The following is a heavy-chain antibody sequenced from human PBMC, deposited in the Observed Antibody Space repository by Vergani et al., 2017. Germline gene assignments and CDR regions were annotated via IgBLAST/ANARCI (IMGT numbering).Heavy chain of an antibody. J-gene: IGHJ2*01. CDR1: GFTFDDYA. CDR3: VKDIAASGNYWYFDL. Sequence: EVQLVESGGGLVQPGRSLRLSCAASGFTFDDYAMHLVRQAPGKGLEGVSGINWNSDSIAYADSVKGRFTISRDNAKNSLDLQMNSLRAEDTALYYCVKDIAASGNYWYFDLWGCGTLVTVSS. CDR2: INWNSDSI. D-gene: IGHD6-13*01. V-gene: IGHV3-9*01.